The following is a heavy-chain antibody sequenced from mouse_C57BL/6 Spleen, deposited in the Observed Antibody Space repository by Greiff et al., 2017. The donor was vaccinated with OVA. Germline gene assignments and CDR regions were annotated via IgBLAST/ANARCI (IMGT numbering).Heavy chain of an antibody. D-gene: IGHD1-1*01. CDR2: IYPRDGST. CDR3: ARRIYYYGSIYGYAMDY. CDR1: GYTFTDHP. Sequence: QVQLQQSDAELVKPGASVKISCKVSGYTFTDHPIHWMKPRPEQGLEWIGYIYPRDGSTKYNEKFKGKATLTADKSSRTAYMQLNSLTSEDSAVYFCARRIYYYGSIYGYAMDYWGQGTSVTVSS. V-gene: IGHV1-78*01. J-gene: IGHJ4*01.